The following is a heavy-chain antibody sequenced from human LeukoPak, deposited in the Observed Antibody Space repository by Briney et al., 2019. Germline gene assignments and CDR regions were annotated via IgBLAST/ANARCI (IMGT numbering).Heavy chain of an antibody. V-gene: IGHV3-30*18. CDR2: ISYDGSNK. CDR3: AKSPSHSSWLYY. CDR1: GFTFSSYG. D-gene: IGHD6-13*01. J-gene: IGHJ4*02. Sequence: PGGSLRLSCAASGFTFSSYGMHWVRQAPGKGLEWVAVISYDGSNKYYADSVKGRFTISRDNSKNTLYLQMNSLRAEDTAVYYCAKSPSHSSWLYYWGQGTLVTVSS.